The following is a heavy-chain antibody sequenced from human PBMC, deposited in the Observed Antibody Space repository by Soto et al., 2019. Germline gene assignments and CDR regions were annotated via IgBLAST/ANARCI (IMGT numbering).Heavy chain of an antibody. CDR3: ARDLRSGTRYYYGMDA. CDR2: ISYDGSNK. V-gene: IGHV3-30-3*01. D-gene: IGHD6-13*01. CDR1: GFTFSSYA. Sequence: GGSLRLSCAASGFTFSSYAMHWVRQAPGKGLEWVAVISYDGSNKYYADSVKGRFTISRDNSKNTLYLQMNSLRAEDTAVYYCARDLRSGTRYYYGMDAWGQGTTVTVSS. J-gene: IGHJ6*02.